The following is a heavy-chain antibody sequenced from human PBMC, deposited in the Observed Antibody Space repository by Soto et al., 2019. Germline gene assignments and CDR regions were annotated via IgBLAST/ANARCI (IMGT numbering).Heavy chain of an antibody. V-gene: IGHV1-18*01. D-gene: IGHD6-19*01. J-gene: IGHJ5*02. CDR1: GYTFTSYG. CDR3: ARDGGIAVAGWGGGNWFDP. Sequence: ASVKVSCKASGYTFTSYGISWVRQAPGQGLEWMGWISAYNGNTNYAQKLQGRVTMTTDTSTSTAYMELRSLRSDDTAGYYCARDGGIAVAGWGGGNWFDPWGQGTLVTVSS. CDR2: ISAYNGNT.